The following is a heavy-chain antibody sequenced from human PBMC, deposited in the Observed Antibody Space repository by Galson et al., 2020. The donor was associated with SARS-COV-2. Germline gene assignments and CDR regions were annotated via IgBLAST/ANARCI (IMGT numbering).Heavy chain of an antibody. V-gene: IGHV3-30*18. CDR3: AKRESGYSGYVDAFDI. J-gene: IGHJ3*02. Sequence: GGSLRLSCAASGLTFSSYGMHWVRQAPGKGLEWVAAISYDGSNKYYADSVKGRFTISRDNSKNTLYLQMNSLRAEDTAVYYCAKRESGYSGYVDAFDIWGQGTMVTVSS. D-gene: IGHD5-12*01. CDR1: GLTFSSYG. CDR2: ISYDGSNK.